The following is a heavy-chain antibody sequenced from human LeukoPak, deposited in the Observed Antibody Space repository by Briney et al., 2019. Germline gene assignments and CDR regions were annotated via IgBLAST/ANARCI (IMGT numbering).Heavy chain of an antibody. CDR1: GYTFTTYA. D-gene: IGHD5-12*01. CDR2: INGDNGDT. CDR3: AREMSGYDGYDYFDY. V-gene: IGHV1-3*01. J-gene: IGHJ4*02. Sequence: ASVKVSCKTSGYTFTTYAVHWVRQAPGHRLEWMGWINGDNGDTKYSQKFQGRISIARDTSATTAYMELSSLRSEDTAVYYCAREMSGYDGYDYFDYWGQGSLVTVSS.